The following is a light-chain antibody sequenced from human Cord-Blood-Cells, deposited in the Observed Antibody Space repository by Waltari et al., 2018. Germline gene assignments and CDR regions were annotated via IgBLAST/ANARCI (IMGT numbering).Light chain of an antibody. Sequence: QSVLTQPPSASGTPGQRVPISCSGSSSNIGSNYVYWYQQLPGTDPKLLIYRNNQRPSGVPDRFSGSKSGTSASLAISGLRSEDEADYYCAAWDDSLSGWVFGGGNKLTVL. J-gene: IGLJ3*02. CDR3: AAWDDSLSGWV. CDR1: SSNIGSNY. CDR2: RNN. V-gene: IGLV1-47*01.